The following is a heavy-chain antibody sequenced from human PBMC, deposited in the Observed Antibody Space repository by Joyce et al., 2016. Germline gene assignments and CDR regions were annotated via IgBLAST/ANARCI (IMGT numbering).Heavy chain of an antibody. CDR2: IKTDGSYA. D-gene: IGHD3-22*01. V-gene: IGHV3-74*01. CDR3: ARSRYYSDTSRWAFDV. CDR1: GFIFNDFW. J-gene: IGHJ3*01. Sequence: EVQLVESGGGLVQPGESLRLSCAASGFIFNDFWMHWVRQAPGKGLVWVSRIKTDGSYAVYADSVKGRFTISRDNAKNTLYLQVNSLRAGDTAVYFCARSRYYSDTSRWAFDVWGQGTMVTVSS.